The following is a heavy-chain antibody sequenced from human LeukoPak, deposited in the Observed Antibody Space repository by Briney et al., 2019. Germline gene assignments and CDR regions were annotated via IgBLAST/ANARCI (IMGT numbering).Heavy chain of an antibody. CDR1: GFMFSAYG. D-gene: IGHD1-26*01. CDR2: TSYDGGNT. J-gene: IGHJ2*01. CDR3: ARARSPTLGYFDL. Sequence: GGSLRLSCAASGFMFSAYGMHWVRQAPGKGLEWLAVTSYDGGNTYYAASVKGRFTISRDNSNNTLDLQMNSLRAEDTAVYYCARARSPTLGYFDLWGRGTLVTVSS. V-gene: IGHV3-30*03.